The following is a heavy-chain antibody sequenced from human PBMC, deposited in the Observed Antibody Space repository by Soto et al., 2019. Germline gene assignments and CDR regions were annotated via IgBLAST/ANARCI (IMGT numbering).Heavy chain of an antibody. D-gene: IGHD3-22*01. CDR1: GGSFSGYY. J-gene: IGHJ4*02. V-gene: IGHV4-34*01. CDR2: INHSGST. Sequence: QVQLQQWGAGLLKPSETLSLTCAVYGGSFSGYYWSWIRQPPGKGLEWIGEINHSGSTNYNPSLKSRVTISVDTSKNQFSLKLSSVTAADTAVYYCARTDYYDSSGYHDYWGQGTLVTVSS. CDR3: ARTDYYDSSGYHDY.